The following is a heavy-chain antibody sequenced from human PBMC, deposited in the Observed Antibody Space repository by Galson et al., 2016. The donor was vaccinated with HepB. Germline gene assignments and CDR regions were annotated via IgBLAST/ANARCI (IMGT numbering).Heavy chain of an antibody. Sequence: SLRLSCATSGFNFSSYALHWVRQAPGKGLEWLAVISYDGTYTNYADSVKGRTTISKDTSKNILFLQMASLTAADTALYYCARGDGSRYYDWLLLSYWGHGTLVTVS. CDR1: GFNFSSYA. J-gene: IGHJ4*01. D-gene: IGHD3-9*01. CDR3: ARGDGSRYYDWLLLSY. CDR2: ISYDGTYT. V-gene: IGHV3-30*04.